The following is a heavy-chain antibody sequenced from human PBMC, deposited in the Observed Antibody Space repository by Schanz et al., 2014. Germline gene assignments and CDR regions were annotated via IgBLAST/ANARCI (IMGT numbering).Heavy chain of an antibody. CDR2: MSYDGSIK. J-gene: IGHJ4*02. D-gene: IGHD2-2*01. Sequence: QVQLVESGGGLVKPGGSLRLSCAASGFTFSSYGMHWVRQAPGKGLEWVAAMSYDGSIKYYGDSVKGRFTISRDNSKNTLYLHMNTLRSEDTAVYYCAKDSTHIDIVLVPTAIDYWGQGTLVTVSS. V-gene: IGHV3-30*02. CDR1: GFTFSSYG. CDR3: AKDSTHIDIVLVPTAIDY.